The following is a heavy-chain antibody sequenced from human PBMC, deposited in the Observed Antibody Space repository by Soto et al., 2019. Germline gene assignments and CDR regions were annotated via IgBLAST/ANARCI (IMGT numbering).Heavy chain of an antibody. J-gene: IGHJ4*02. CDR1: GFTFSSYG. Sequence: QVQLVESGGGVVQPGRSLRLSCAASGFTFSSYGMHWVRQAPGKGLEWVAVISYDGSNKYYADSVKSRFTISRDNSKNTLYLQMNSLRAEDTAVYYCVRGGQQLPLDYWGQGTLVTVSS. CDR3: VRGGQQLPLDY. CDR2: ISYDGSNK. D-gene: IGHD6-13*01. V-gene: IGHV3-30*03.